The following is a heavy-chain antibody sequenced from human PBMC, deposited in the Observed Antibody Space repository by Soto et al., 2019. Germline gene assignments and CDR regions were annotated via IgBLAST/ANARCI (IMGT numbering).Heavy chain of an antibody. CDR3: ARVPDY. V-gene: IGHV4-30-2*01. J-gene: IGHJ4*02. CDR1: GGSISSGGYS. D-gene: IGHD2-2*01. CDR2: IYHSGRT. Sequence: QLQLQESGSGLVKPSQTLSLTCAVSGGSISSGGYSWSWIRQPPGKGLEWIGYIYHSGRTYYNPALQSRVTISVDRSTHQFSLKRSSVTAADTAVYYCARVPDYWGQGPLVTVSS.